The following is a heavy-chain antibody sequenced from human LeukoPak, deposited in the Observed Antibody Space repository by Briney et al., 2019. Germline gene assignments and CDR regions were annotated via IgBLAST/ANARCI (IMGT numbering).Heavy chain of an antibody. Sequence: NPSETLSLTCTVSGGSISSGDYSWSWIRQPPGKGLEWIGYIYYSGSTYYNPSLKSRVTISVDTSKNQFSLKLSSVTAADTAVYYCARVLGDHAFDPWGQGTLVTVSS. D-gene: IGHD2-21*02. V-gene: IGHV4-30-4*01. CDR1: GGSISSGDYS. CDR2: IYYSGST. J-gene: IGHJ5*02. CDR3: ARVLGDHAFDP.